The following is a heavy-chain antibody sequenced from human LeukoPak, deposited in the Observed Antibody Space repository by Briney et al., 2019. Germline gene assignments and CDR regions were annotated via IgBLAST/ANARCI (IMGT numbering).Heavy chain of an antibody. D-gene: IGHD3-22*01. CDR2: IYPGDSET. J-gene: IGHJ4*02. V-gene: IGHV5-51*01. CDR3: ASLGPYYDSHGYPVLLDY. CDR1: GYNFAAFW. Sequence: GESLKISCKVSGYNFAAFWVAWVRQMPGRGLEWMGIIYPGDSETRYSPSFQGQVTISADKSINTASLQWSSLKASDTAMYYCASLGPYYDSHGYPVLLDYWGQGTLVTVSS.